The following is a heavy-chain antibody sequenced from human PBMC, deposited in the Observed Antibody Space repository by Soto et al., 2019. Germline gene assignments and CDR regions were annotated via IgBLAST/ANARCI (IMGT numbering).Heavy chain of an antibody. D-gene: IGHD3-16*01. V-gene: IGHV1-69*01. CDR3: PDGGGPYVWFKDF. CDR2: IIPVFGTT. J-gene: IGHJ4*02. CDR1: GGLFSSFA. Sequence: QEHLVQSGPEVKRPGSSVKVSCKDSGGLFSSFAISWVRQAPGQGLEWLGGIIPVFGTTNYAEKFQGRVTITADVSTNRADMGVINLRSSDTARYYGPDGGGPYVWFKDFWGQGTLVTVSS.